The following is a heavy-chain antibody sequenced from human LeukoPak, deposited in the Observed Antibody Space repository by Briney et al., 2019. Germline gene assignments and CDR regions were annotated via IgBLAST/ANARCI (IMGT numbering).Heavy chain of an antibody. D-gene: IGHD5-18*01. CDR3: ARGLQLWYPGDAFDI. Sequence: GGSLRPSFAASGSTFNTYSMNWVPQAPGKGLGWGSSISVASNYIYYADTVKGRFTIARDTAKNSLYLHMNSLRAEDTAVYYCARGLQLWYPGDAFDIWGQGTMVTVSS. J-gene: IGHJ3*02. CDR1: GSTFNTYS. CDR2: ISVASNYI. V-gene: IGHV3-21*01.